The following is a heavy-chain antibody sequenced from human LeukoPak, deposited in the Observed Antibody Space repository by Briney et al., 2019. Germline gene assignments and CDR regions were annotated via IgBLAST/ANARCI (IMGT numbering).Heavy chain of an antibody. J-gene: IGHJ4*02. CDR1: GGSISMGDYY. V-gene: IGHV4-30-4*01. CDR2: IYYSGST. Sequence: TLSLTFTVSGGSISMGDYYWSWLRHPPGKGLEWIGYIYYSGSTYYNPSLKSRVTISVDTSKNQFSLKLSSVTAADTAVYYCASSYGGELQADYWGQGTLVTVSS. CDR3: ASSYGGELQADY. D-gene: IGHD4/OR15-4a*01.